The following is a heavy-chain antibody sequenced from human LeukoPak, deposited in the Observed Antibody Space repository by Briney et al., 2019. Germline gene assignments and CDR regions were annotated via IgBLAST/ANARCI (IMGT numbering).Heavy chain of an antibody. Sequence: PGGSLRLSCAASGFTFSSFTMNWARQVPGKGLEWVSYISLGSSTMFYADSVKGRFTITRDNAKNSLYLQMNSLRDDDTAVYYCARVGNGRSWDYWGQGTLVTVSS. CDR3: ARVGNGRSWDY. J-gene: IGHJ4*02. CDR1: GFTFSSFT. D-gene: IGHD2-15*01. V-gene: IGHV3-48*02. CDR2: ISLGSSTM.